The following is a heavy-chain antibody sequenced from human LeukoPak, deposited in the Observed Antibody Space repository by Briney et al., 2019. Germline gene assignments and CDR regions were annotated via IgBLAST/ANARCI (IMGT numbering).Heavy chain of an antibody. CDR2: MSYDGSNK. CDR3: AKDRDIAARYYYGMDV. Sequence: GGSLRLSCAASGFTFSSYGMHWVRQAPGKGLEWVGVMSYDGSNKYYADSVKGRFTISRDNSKNTLYLQMNSLRAEDTAVYYCAKDRDIAARYYYGMDVWSQGTTVSVSS. V-gene: IGHV3-30*18. J-gene: IGHJ6*02. D-gene: IGHD6-6*01. CDR1: GFTFSSYG.